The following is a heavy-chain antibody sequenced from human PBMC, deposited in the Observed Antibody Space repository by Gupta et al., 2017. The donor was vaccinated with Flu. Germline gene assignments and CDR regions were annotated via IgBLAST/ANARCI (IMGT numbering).Heavy chain of an antibody. J-gene: IGHJ3*01. CDR2: IYYTGSA. CDR1: GGAITSGGFY. V-gene: IGHV4-31*02. Sequence: GGAITSGGFYWGWVRQQPGKGLEWIGYIYYTGSAYYNPSLESRVTIAMDTTETQFSMTLTSVTAADTALYFCAKGEFSMGYYAFDVWGQGALVTISS. CDR3: AKGEFSMGYYAFDV. D-gene: IGHD3-22*01.